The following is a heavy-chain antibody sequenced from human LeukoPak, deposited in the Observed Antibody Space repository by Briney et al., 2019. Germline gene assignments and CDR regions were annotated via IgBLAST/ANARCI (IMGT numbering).Heavy chain of an antibody. CDR1: GLTFADAW. CDR3: VRDNLENQWLERSY. V-gene: IGHV3-48*01. J-gene: IGHJ4*02. Sequence: GGSLRLSCVASGLTFADAWMNWVRQAPGKGLEWVSQISASETSIKYADSVRGRFTISRENVKNSVYLQMNSLRAEDTAIYYCVRDNLENQWLERSYWGQGTLVTVSS. CDR2: ISASETSI. D-gene: IGHD6-19*01.